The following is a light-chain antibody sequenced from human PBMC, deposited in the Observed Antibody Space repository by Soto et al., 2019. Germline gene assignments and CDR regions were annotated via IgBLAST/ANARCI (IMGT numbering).Light chain of an antibody. J-gene: IGLJ2*01. Sequence: QSVLTQPASVSGSPGQSITLSCNGTSSDIGGYDYVSWYQRHPGKAPKLIIYDVNNRPSGVSNRFSGSKSGNTASLTISGLQAEDEAVYYCTSYASGSSHVVFGGGTKLTVL. CDR3: TSYASGSSHVV. V-gene: IGLV2-14*01. CDR2: DVN. CDR1: SSDIGGYDY.